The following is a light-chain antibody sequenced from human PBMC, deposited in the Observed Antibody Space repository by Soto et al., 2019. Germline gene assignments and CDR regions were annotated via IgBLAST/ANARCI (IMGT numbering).Light chain of an antibody. CDR1: QSVRSDY. CDR2: GAS. CDR3: QQRSNWQVT. V-gene: IGKV3D-20*02. Sequence: EIVLTQSPGTLSLSPVERATLSLRASQSVRSDYLAWYQQKPGQAPRLHIYGASTRATGIPDRFTGSGSGTDFTLTISSLEPEDFAVYYCQQRSNWQVTFGQGTRLEIK. J-gene: IGKJ5*01.